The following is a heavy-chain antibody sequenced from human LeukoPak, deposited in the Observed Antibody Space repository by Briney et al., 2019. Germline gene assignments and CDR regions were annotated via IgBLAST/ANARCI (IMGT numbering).Heavy chain of an antibody. D-gene: IGHD6-19*01. V-gene: IGHV3-23*01. CDR3: AKYSQWLVRIGWFDP. Sequence: GSLRLSCAASGFTFSSYAMSWVRQAPGKGLEWVSAISGSGGSTYYADSVKGRFTISRDNSKNTLYLQMNSLRAEDTAVYYCAKYSQWLVRIGWFDPWGQGTLVTVSS. CDR2: ISGSGGST. J-gene: IGHJ5*02. CDR1: GFTFSSYA.